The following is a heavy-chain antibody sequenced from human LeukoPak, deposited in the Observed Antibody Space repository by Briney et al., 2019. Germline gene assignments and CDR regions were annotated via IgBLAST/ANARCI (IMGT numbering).Heavy chain of an antibody. D-gene: IGHD2-2*01. V-gene: IGHV1-69*13. Sequence: ASVKVSCKASGGTFSSYAISWVRQAPGQGLEWMGGIIPIFGTANYAQKFQGRVTITADESTSTAYMELSSLRSEDTAVYYCARALGPPRYQLRYNWFDPWGQGTLVTVSS. CDR3: ARALGPPRYQLRYNWFDP. CDR1: GGTFSSYA. CDR2: IIPIFGTA. J-gene: IGHJ5*02.